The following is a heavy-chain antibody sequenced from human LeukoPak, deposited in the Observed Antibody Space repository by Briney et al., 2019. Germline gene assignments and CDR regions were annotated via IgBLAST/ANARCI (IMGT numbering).Heavy chain of an antibody. CDR2: ISSSSSYI. J-gene: IGHJ3*02. CDR1: GFTFSSYS. V-gene: IGHV3-21*01. Sequence: AGGSLRLSCAASGFTFSSYSMNWVRQARGKGLEWVSSISSSSSYIYYADSVKGRFTISRDNAKNSLYLQMNSLRAEDTAVYYCARDLAVKGDRDAFDIWGQGIMVTVSP. D-gene: IGHD3-16*01. CDR3: ARDLAVKGDRDAFDI.